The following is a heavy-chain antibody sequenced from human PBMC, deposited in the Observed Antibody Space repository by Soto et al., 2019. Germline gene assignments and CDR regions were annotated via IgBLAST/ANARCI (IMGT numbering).Heavy chain of an antibody. CDR2: ISDSGRST. Sequence: EAQLLESGGGLVQPGGSLRLSCAASGFTFSNYAMSWVRQAPGKGLEWVSTISDSGRSTYYAASVKGRFTISRDSSKNTLYLQMSSLRAEDTAVSYCAKLDTIVATISCFDYWGQGTRVTVSS. CDR3: AKLDTIVATISCFDY. V-gene: IGHV3-23*01. J-gene: IGHJ4*02. D-gene: IGHD5-12*01. CDR1: GFTFSNYA.